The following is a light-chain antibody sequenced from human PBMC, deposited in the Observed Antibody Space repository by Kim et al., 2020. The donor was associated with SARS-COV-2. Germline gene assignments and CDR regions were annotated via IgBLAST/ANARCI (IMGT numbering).Light chain of an antibody. Sequence: ASLGDRVTITCRASQSISIYLNWYQQKPGKAPRLLIYAASDLQTGVPSRFSGSGSGTDFTLTISSLQPADFATYYCQQTFSTPPYTFGQGTKLEI. CDR3: QQTFSTPPYT. J-gene: IGKJ2*01. V-gene: IGKV1-39*01. CDR1: QSISIY. CDR2: AAS.